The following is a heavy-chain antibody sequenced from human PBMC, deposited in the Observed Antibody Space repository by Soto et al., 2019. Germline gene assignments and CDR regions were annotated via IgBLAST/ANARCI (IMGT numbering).Heavy chain of an antibody. V-gene: IGHV1-3*01. CDR3: AIEQSGEIMTMTDAFDI. J-gene: IGHJ3*02. D-gene: IGHD3-16*01. CDR1: GYTFTSYA. CDR2: INAGNGNT. Sequence: QVQLVQSGAEVQKPGASVKVSCKASGYTFTSYAIHWVRQAPGPRLEWMGWINAGNGNTLYSQKFQGRVTITKDTSTSIAYMEASSPRSDDRALYCWAIEQSGEIMTMTDAFDIWCQGTMVTVSS.